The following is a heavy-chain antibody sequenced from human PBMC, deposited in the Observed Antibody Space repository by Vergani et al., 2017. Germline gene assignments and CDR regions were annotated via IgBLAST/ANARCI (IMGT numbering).Heavy chain of an antibody. V-gene: IGHV3-23*01. Sequence: EVQLQESGGGLVQPGGSLRLSCAASGFTFSTYAMSWVRQAPGKGLEWVSGISDSGAGTYYADSVKGRFTISRDNPKTTLYLQMNSLRAGDTAVYYCARAYGRYDWFDYWGQRTLVTVSS. CDR1: GFTFSTYA. D-gene: IGHD1-20*01. CDR3: ARAYGRYDWFDY. CDR2: ISDSGAGT. J-gene: IGHJ4*01.